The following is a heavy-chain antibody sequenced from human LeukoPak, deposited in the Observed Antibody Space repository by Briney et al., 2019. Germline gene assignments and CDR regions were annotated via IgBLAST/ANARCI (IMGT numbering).Heavy chain of an antibody. V-gene: IGHV4-39*07. CDR1: DGSISSSSYY. CDR3: AREGVLVNAFDI. CDR2: IYYSGST. Sequence: SETLSLTCSVSDGSISSSSYYWGWIRQPPGKGLEWIGSIYYSGSTYYSPSLKSRVAISVDRSKNQFSLKLSSVTAADTAVYYCAREGVLVNAFDIWGQGTMVTVSS. D-gene: IGHD3-9*01. J-gene: IGHJ3*02.